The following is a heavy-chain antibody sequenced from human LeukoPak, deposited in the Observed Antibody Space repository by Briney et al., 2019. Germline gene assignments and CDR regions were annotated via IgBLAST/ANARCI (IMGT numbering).Heavy chain of an antibody. J-gene: IGHJ2*01. CDR1: GFTFSSLA. Sequence: GGSLRLSCAASGFTFSSLAMHWVRQAPGKGLEWVAVISSDVSRQYYADSVKGRFTLSRDNSKNTLYLQMNSLKAEDTAVYYCAKGGWALHWYFDLWGRGTLVTVSS. D-gene: IGHD6-19*01. V-gene: IGHV3-30*04. CDR2: ISSDVSRQ. CDR3: AKGGWALHWYFDL.